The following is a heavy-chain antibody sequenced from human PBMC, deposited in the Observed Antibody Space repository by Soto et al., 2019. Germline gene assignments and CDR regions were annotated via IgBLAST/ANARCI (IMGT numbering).Heavy chain of an antibody. Sequence: GGSLRLSCAASGFTFSSYSMNWVRQAPGKGLEWVSYISSSSSTIYYADSVKGRFTISRDNAKNSLYLQMNSLRDEDTAVYYCARDKDIVPSYYYYYYGMDVWGQGTTVTVSS. J-gene: IGHJ6*02. CDR2: ISSSSSTI. CDR3: ARDKDIVPSYYYYYYGMDV. CDR1: GFTFSSYS. D-gene: IGHD2-8*01. V-gene: IGHV3-48*02.